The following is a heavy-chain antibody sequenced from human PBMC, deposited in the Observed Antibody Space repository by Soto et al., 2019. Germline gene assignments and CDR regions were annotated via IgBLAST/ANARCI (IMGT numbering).Heavy chain of an antibody. CDR3: ARDRCTGDSCYSRFDS. J-gene: IGHJ3*02. Sequence: LRLSCAASGFPFSSYGMHWVRQAPGKGLEGVAVIWYDGSNKYYLDSVKGRFTISRDNSKNKLYLQMNSLRAEDTAVYYCARDRCTGDSCYSRFDSWGQGTMVTVS. D-gene: IGHD2-15*01. CDR2: IWYDGSNK. V-gene: IGHV3-33*01. CDR1: GFPFSSYG.